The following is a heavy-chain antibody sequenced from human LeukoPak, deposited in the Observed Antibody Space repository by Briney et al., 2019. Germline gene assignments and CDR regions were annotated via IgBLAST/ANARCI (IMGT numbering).Heavy chain of an antibody. CDR2: ISDSGTT. Sequence: SETLSLTGTVSGDSISSYYWSWIRQPPGEGLEWIGYISDSGTTNYNPSLKSRVTISVDTSKNQFSLKLNSVTAADTAVYYCARAPRGYVRPWFDPWGQGTLVTVSS. CDR3: ARAPRGYVRPWFDP. CDR1: GDSISSYY. D-gene: IGHD5-12*01. J-gene: IGHJ5*02. V-gene: IGHV4-59*08.